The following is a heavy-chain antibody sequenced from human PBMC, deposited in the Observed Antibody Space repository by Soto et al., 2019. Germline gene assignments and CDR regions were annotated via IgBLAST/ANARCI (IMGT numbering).Heavy chain of an antibody. CDR3: ARLWSGYLNWFDP. CDR2: IYYSGST. Sequence: SETLSLTCTVTGVSISSSSFYWGWVRQPPGNGLEWIGTIYYSGSTYYNPSLKSRLTMSVDTSTNQFFLRLSSVTAADTAVYYCARLWSGYLNWFDPWGLGTLVTVSS. V-gene: IGHV4-39*01. CDR1: GVSISSSSFY. D-gene: IGHD3-3*01. J-gene: IGHJ5*02.